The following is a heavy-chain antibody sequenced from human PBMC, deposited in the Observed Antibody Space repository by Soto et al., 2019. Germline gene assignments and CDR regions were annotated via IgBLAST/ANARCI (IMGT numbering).Heavy chain of an antibody. CDR3: ARTITGTTKLGYYYYYMDV. CDR2: IYYSGST. CDR1: GYSISSNNW. J-gene: IGHJ6*03. D-gene: IGHD1-20*01. Sequence: QVQLQESGPGLVKPSDTLSLTCAVSGYSISSNNWWGWIRQPPGKGLEWIGYIYYSGSTYYNPSLKSRVTMSVDTSKNQFSLKLSSVTAVDTAVYYCARTITGTTKLGYYYYYMDVWGKGTTVTVSS. V-gene: IGHV4-28*01.